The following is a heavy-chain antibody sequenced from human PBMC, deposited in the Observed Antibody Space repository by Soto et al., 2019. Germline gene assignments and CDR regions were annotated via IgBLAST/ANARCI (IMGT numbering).Heavy chain of an antibody. CDR1: GYTFTSYD. Sequence: ASVKVSCKASGYTFTSYDINWVRQATGQGLEWMGWMNPNSGNTGYAQKFQGRVTMTRNTSISTAYMELSSLRSEDTAAYYCARDVSDPYGMDVWGQGTTVTVSS. CDR3: ARDVSDPYGMDV. CDR2: MNPNSGNT. J-gene: IGHJ6*02. V-gene: IGHV1-8*01.